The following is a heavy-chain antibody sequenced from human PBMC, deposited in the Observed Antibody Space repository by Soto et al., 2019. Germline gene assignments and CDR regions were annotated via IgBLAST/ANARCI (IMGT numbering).Heavy chain of an antibody. CDR1: GFTVSSNY. V-gene: IGHV3-53*01. J-gene: IGHJ4*02. CDR2: IYSGGST. CDR3: ARGAGGYEHLWYFDY. Sequence: EVQLVESGGGLIQPGGSLRLSCAASGFTVSSNYMSWVRQAPGKGLEWGSVIYSGGSTYYADSVKGRFTISRDNSKNTLYLQMNSLRAEDTAVYYCARGAGGYEHLWYFDYWGQGTLVTVSS. D-gene: IGHD5-12*01.